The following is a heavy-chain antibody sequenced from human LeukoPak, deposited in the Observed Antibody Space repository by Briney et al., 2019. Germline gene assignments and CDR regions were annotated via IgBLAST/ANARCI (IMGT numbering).Heavy chain of an antibody. CDR2: INWNGGST. J-gene: IGHJ5*02. CDR1: GFTFDDYG. D-gene: IGHD2-15*01. Sequence: GGSLRLSCAASGFTFDDYGMSWVRQAPGKGLEWVSGINWNGGSTGYADSVKGRFTISRDNAKNSLYLQMNSLRAEDTALYYCARDVVEGYCSGGSCYGWFDPWGQGTLVTVSS. CDR3: ARDVVEGYCSGGSCYGWFDP. V-gene: IGHV3-20*04.